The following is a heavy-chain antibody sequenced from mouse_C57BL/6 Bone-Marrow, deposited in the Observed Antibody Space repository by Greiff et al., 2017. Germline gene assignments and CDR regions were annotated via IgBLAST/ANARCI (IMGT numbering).Heavy chain of an antibody. D-gene: IGHD1-1*01. Sequence: EVQLQQSGPELVKPGASVKMSCKASGYTFTDYNMHWVKQSHGKSLEWIGYINPNNGGTSYNQKFKGKATLTVNKSSSTAYMELRSLTSEDSAVYYCARAGNYYYGSSYVWYFDVWGTGTTVTVSS. CDR2: INPNNGGT. CDR1: GYTFTDYN. CDR3: ARAGNYYYGSSYVWYFDV. V-gene: IGHV1-22*01. J-gene: IGHJ1*03.